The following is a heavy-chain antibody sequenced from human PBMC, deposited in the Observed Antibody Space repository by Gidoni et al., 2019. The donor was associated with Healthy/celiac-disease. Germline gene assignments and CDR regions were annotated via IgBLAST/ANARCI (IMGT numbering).Heavy chain of an antibody. Sequence: GFTFSSYSMNWVRQAPGKGLEWVSSISSSSSYIYYADSVKGRFTISRDHAKNSLYLQMNSLRAEDTAVYYCARDLRPFGDFWSGYYDPWGQGTLVTVSS. CDR1: GFTFSSYS. V-gene: IGHV3-21*01. CDR3: ARDLRPFGDFWSGYYDP. D-gene: IGHD3-3*01. J-gene: IGHJ5*02. CDR2: ISSSSSYI.